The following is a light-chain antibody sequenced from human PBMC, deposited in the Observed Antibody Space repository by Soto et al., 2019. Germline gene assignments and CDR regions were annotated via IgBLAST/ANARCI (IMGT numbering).Light chain of an antibody. J-gene: IGKJ4*01. CDR1: QGIGPY. CDR3: QKYNSAALT. V-gene: IGKV1-27*01. Sequence: DGQMTQSPSSLSAFVGDRVTITCRASQGIGPYLAWFQQKPGKVPKLLIYATSTLQSGVPSRFSGSGSGTDFTLTINSLQPEDVGTYYCQKYNSAALTFGGGTKVEIK. CDR2: ATS.